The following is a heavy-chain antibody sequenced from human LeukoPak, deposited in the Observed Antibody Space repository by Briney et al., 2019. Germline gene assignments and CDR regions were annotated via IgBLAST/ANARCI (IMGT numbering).Heavy chain of an antibody. CDR2: IYTSGST. CDR3: ARHSVTIFGVGRSYYYYYYYMDV. CDR1: GGSISSYY. V-gene: IGHV4-4*09. J-gene: IGHJ6*03. D-gene: IGHD3-3*01. Sequence: SETLSLTCTVSGGSISSYYWSWIRQPPGKGLEWIGYIYTSGSTNYNPSLKSRVTISVDTSKNQFSLKLSSVTAADTAVYYCARHSVTIFGVGRSYYYYYYYMDVWGKGTTVTVSS.